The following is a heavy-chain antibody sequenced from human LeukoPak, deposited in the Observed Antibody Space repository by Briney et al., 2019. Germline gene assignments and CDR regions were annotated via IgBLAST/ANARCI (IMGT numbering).Heavy chain of an antibody. D-gene: IGHD6-13*01. Sequence: ESGPMLVNPTQTLTLTCTFSGFSLSTSGVGVGWIRQPPGKALEWLAVIYWDDDKRYSPSLKSRLTITKDTSKNQVVLTLTNMDPVDTGTYYCVHRRVGSSWYSGIDYWGQGTLVTVSS. CDR2: IYWDDDK. V-gene: IGHV2-5*02. CDR1: GFSLSTSGVG. J-gene: IGHJ4*02. CDR3: VHRRVGSSWYSGIDY.